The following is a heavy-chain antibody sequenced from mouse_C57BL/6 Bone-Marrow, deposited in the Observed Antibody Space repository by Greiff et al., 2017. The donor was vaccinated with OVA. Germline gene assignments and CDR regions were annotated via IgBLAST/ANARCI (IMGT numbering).Heavy chain of an antibody. CDR3: ATHYDYDGPFAY. V-gene: IGHV1-9*01. J-gene: IGHJ3*01. D-gene: IGHD2-4*01. CDR2: ILPGSGST. Sequence: QVQLQQSGAELMKPGASVKLSCKATGYTFTGYWIEWVKQRPGHGLEWIGEILPGSGSTTYNEKFKGKATFTADTSSNTAYMQLSSLTTEDSAIDYCATHYDYDGPFAYWGQGTLVTVSA. CDR1: GYTFTGYW.